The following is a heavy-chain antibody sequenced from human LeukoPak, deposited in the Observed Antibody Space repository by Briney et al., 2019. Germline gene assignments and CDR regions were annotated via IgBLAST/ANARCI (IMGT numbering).Heavy chain of an antibody. V-gene: IGHV3-21*01. CDR3: ARDDYDFWSGYPIGAVDY. D-gene: IGHD3-3*01. J-gene: IGHJ4*02. Sequence: GGSLRLSCAASGFTFSSYSMNWVRQAPGKGLEWVSSISSSSSYIYYADSVKGRFTISRDNAKNSLYLQMNSLRAEDTAVYYCARDDYDFWSGYPIGAVDYWGQGTLVTVSS. CDR1: GFTFSSYS. CDR2: ISSSSSYI.